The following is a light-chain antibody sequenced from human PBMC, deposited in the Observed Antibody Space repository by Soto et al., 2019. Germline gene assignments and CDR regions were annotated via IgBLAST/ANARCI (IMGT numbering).Light chain of an antibody. CDR3: QQYYNYPLT. J-gene: IGKJ1*01. Sequence: DIQMTQSPSTLSASVGDRVTITCRASQSISNRLAWYQQTPGKAPKLLIFEASTSQSGVPSSFSGSGSGTEFTLTISSLQPGDFATYYCQQYYNYPLTFGQGTKVEV. V-gene: IGKV1-5*03. CDR1: QSISNR. CDR2: EAS.